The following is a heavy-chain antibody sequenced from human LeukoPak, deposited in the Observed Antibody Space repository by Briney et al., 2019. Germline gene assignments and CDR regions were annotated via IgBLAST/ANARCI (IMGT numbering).Heavy chain of an antibody. J-gene: IGHJ4*02. Sequence: SETLSLTCTVSGGSISSYYWSWIRQPPGKGLEWIGYIYYSGSTNYNPSLKSRDTISVDTSKNQFSLKLSSVTAADTAVYYCARDNIAVAGTHFDYWGQGTLVTVSS. CDR3: ARDNIAVAGTHFDY. CDR1: GGSISSYY. V-gene: IGHV4-59*01. D-gene: IGHD6-19*01. CDR2: IYYSGST.